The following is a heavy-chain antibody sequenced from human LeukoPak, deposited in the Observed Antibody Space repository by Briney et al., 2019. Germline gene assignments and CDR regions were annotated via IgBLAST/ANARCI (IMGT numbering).Heavy chain of an antibody. J-gene: IGHJ3*02. D-gene: IGHD2-15*01. CDR3: AKDQCSGGSCYRLTHSGGAFDI. V-gene: IGHV3-30*18. Sequence: GGSLRLSCAASGFTFSSYGMHWVRQAPGKGLEWVAVISYDGSNKYYADSVKGRFTISRDNSKNTLYLQMNSLRAEDTAVYYCAKDQCSGGSCYRLTHSGGAFDIWGQGTMVTVSS. CDR1: GFTFSSYG. CDR2: ISYDGSNK.